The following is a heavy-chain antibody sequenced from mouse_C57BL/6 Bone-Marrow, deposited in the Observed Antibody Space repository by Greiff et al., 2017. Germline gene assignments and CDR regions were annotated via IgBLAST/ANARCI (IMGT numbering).Heavy chain of an antibody. CDR2: IYPRSGNT. J-gene: IGHJ3*01. V-gene: IGHV1-81*01. CDR3: ARDSRRGFAY. CDR1: GYTFTSYG. Sequence: QVQLQQSGAELARPGASVKLSCKASGYTFTSYGISWVKQRPGQGLEWIGEIYPRSGNTYYNEKFKGKATLTADKSSSTAYMELRSLTSEDSAVYFCARDSRRGFAYWGQGTLVTVSA.